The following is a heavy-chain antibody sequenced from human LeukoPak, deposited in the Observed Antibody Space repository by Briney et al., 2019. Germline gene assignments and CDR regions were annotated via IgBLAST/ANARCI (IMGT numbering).Heavy chain of an antibody. D-gene: IGHD3-10*01. CDR3: ATQAPYYYGSGSPPAFDY. Sequence: GRSLRLSCAASGFTFSSYGMHWVRQAPGKGLEWVAVISYDGSNKYYADSVKGRFTISRDNSKNTLYLQMNSLRAEDTAVYYCATQAPYYYGSGSPPAFDYWGQGTLVTVSS. V-gene: IGHV3-30*03. J-gene: IGHJ4*02. CDR1: GFTFSSYG. CDR2: ISYDGSNK.